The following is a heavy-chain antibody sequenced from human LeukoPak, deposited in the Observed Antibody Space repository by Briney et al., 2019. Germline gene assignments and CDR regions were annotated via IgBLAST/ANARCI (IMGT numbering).Heavy chain of an antibody. V-gene: IGHV3-53*01. CDR1: GFTVSSNY. D-gene: IGHD3-3*01. CDR2: IYSGGST. Sequence: GGSLRLSCAASGFTVSSNYMSWVRQAPGKGLEWVSVIYSGGSTYYADSVKGRFTISRDNSKNTLYLQMNSLRAEDTAVYYCAKAGPPSFDFWSGYYTEFDYWGQGTLVTVSS. CDR3: AKAGPPSFDFWSGYYTEFDY. J-gene: IGHJ4*02.